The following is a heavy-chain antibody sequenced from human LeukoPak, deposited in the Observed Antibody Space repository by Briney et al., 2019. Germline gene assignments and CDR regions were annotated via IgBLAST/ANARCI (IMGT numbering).Heavy chain of an antibody. V-gene: IGHV3-30-3*01. CDR2: ISYDGSNK. CDR1: GFTFSSYA. CDR3: ARDWGGYRYTVLDY. D-gene: IGHD3-16*02. J-gene: IGHJ4*02. Sequence: GRSLRLSCAASGFTFSSYAMHWVRQAPGKGLEWVAVISYDGSNKYYADSVKGRFTISRDNSKNTLYLQMNSLRAEDTAVYYCARDWGGYRYTVLDYWGQGTLVTVSS.